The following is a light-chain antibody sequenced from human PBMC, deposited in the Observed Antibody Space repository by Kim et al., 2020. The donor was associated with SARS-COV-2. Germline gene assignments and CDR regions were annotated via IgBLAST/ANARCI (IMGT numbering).Light chain of an antibody. CDR1: QTISTM. CDR3: QQYSRYPYA. Sequence: SASVGDWVTITCQAGQTISTMLAWYQQKPGKGPKLLISEASNLETGVPSRFSGSGSGTEFTLSISSLQPDDLATYYCQQYSRYPYAFGQGTKLEI. J-gene: IGKJ2*01. CDR2: EAS. V-gene: IGKV1-5*01.